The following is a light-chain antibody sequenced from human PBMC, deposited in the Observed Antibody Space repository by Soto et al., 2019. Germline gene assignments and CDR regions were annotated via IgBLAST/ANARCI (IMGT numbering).Light chain of an antibody. Sequence: EIVLTQSPGILSLSQGERATLSCRASQSVSSSYLAWYQQKPGQAPRLLIYGASSRATGIPDRFSGSGSGTDFTLTISRLEPEDFAVYYCQHYGRSPRTFGQGTRVDI. V-gene: IGKV3-20*01. CDR1: QSVSSSY. CDR2: GAS. J-gene: IGKJ1*01. CDR3: QHYGRSPRT.